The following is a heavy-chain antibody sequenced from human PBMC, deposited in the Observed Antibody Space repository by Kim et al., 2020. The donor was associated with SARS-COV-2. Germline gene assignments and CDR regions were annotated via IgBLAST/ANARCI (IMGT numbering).Heavy chain of an antibody. D-gene: IGHD2-8*01. V-gene: IGHV3-7*01. J-gene: IGHJ4*02. CDR2: IKQDGSEK. Sequence: GGSLRLSCAASGFTFSSYWMSWVRQAPGKGLEWVANIKQDGSEKYYVDSVKGRFTISRDNAKNSLYLQMNSLRAEDTAVYYCARDRMGVRSPPGYWGQGTLVTVSS. CDR1: GFTFSSYW. CDR3: ARDRMGVRSPPGY.